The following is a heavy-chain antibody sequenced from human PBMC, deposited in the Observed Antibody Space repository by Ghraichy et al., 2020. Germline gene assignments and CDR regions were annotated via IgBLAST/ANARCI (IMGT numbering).Heavy chain of an antibody. D-gene: IGHD3-16*01. Sequence: GESLNISCAASGFTLSSYWMTWVRQAPGKGLEWVANIKQDGSEKYYVDSVKGRFTISRDNAKNSLYLQMISLRAEDTAVYYCETPLFGVSKAYFQHWGQGTLVTVSS. CDR2: IKQDGSEK. CDR3: ETPLFGVSKAYFQH. CDR1: GFTLSSYW. J-gene: IGHJ1*01. V-gene: IGHV3-7*03.